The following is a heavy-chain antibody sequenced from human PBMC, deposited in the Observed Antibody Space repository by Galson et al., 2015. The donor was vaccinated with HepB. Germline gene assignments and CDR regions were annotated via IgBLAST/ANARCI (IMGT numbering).Heavy chain of an antibody. CDR2: IRSNTYGGTT. CDR3: SSGNYDGGSDH. Sequence: ASGLTFRDIAMSWFRQAPGKGPEWIGFIRSNTYGGTTQYAASVKGRFTISRDDSKSISYLQMNSLKTDDTAVYFCSSGNYDGGSDHWGQGTLVTVSS. J-gene: IGHJ4*02. V-gene: IGHV3-49*03. D-gene: IGHD1-7*01. CDR1: GLTFRDIA.